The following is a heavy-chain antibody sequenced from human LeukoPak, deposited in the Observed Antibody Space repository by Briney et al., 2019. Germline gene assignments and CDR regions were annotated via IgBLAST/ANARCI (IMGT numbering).Heavy chain of an antibody. V-gene: IGHV1-69*13. J-gene: IGHJ4*02. CDR3: ARARVSGTLFDY. Sequence: SVKVSCKTSGYTFTDYYMHWVRQAPGQGLEWMGGIIPIFGTANYAQKFQGRVTITADESTSTAYMELSSLRSEDTAVYYCARARVSGTLFDYWGQGTLVSVSP. CDR1: GYTFTDYY. CDR2: IIPIFGTA. D-gene: IGHD6-19*01.